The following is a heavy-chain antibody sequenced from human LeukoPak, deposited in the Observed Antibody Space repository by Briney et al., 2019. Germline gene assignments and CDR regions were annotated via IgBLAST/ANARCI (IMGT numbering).Heavy chain of an antibody. CDR2: INHSGST. CDR3: ARGVVAAPQTFDY. CDR1: GGSFSGYY. D-gene: IGHD2-15*01. V-gene: IGHV4-34*01. J-gene: IGHJ4*02. Sequence: SETLSLTCAVYGGSFSGYYWSWIRQPPGKGLEWIGEINHSGSTNYNPSLKSRVTISVDTSKNQFSLKLTSVTAADTAVYYCARGVVAAPQTFDYWGQGTLVTVSS.